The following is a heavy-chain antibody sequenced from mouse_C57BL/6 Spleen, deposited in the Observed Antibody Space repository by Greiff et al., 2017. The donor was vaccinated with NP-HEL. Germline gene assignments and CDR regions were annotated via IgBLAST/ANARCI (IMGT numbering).Heavy chain of an antibody. V-gene: IGHV5-9*01. D-gene: IGHD2-1*01. CDR1: GFTFSSYT. J-gene: IGHJ2*01. CDR3: ARLGNYVFDY. Sequence: EVQRVESGGGLVKPGGSLKLSCAASGFTFSSYTMSWVRQTPEKRLEWVATISGGGGNTYYPDSVKGRFTISRDNAKNTLYLQMSSLRSEDTALYYCARLGNYVFDYWGQGTTLTVSS. CDR2: ISGGGGNT.